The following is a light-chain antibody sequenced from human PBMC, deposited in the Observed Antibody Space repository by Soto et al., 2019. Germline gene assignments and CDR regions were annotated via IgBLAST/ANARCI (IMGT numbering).Light chain of an antibody. CDR1: QAISNY. Sequence: DIPMTQSPPSLSASLGDRVTITCRASQAISNYLNWYQQKPGKAPNLLIYAASSFQSGVPSRFVGSGSGTDFTRTISILQPEDFATYYCQQSYSSFLTFGQGTRLEIK. CDR2: AAS. J-gene: IGKJ5*01. V-gene: IGKV1-39*01. CDR3: QQSYSSFLT.